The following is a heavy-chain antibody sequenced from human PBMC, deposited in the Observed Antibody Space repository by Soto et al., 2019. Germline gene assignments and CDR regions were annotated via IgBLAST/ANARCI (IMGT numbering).Heavy chain of an antibody. Sequence: SQTLSLTCAISGDSVSSNSAAWNWIRQSPSRGLEWLGRTYYRSKWYNDYAVPVKSRITINPDTSKNQFSLQLNSVTPEDTAVYYCARDRSHGGSLIAAAGIGNWGQGTLVTVSS. CDR1: GDSVSSNSAA. CDR3: ARDRSHGGSLIAAAGIGN. J-gene: IGHJ4*02. D-gene: IGHD6-13*01. V-gene: IGHV6-1*01. CDR2: TYYRSKWYN.